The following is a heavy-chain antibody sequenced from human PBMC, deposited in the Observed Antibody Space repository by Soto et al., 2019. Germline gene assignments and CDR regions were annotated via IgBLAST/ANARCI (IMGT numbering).Heavy chain of an antibody. V-gene: IGHV1-69*13. CDR3: ARHYDILTGYYMYGMDV. CDR1: GGTFSSYA. D-gene: IGHD3-9*01. Sequence: ASVKVSCKASGGTFSSYAISWVRQAPGQGLEWMGGIIPIFGTANYAQKFQGRVTITADESTRTAYIELSSLRSEDTAVYYCARHYDILTGYYMYGMDVWGQGTTVTVSS. CDR2: IIPIFGTA. J-gene: IGHJ6*02.